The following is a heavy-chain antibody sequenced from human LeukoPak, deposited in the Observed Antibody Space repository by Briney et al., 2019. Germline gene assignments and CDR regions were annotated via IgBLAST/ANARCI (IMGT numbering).Heavy chain of an antibody. CDR2: LHSNGAFT. D-gene: IGHD2-21*02. Sequence: PGGSLTLSCSASGFSLSDYWIPWVRQAPGKGLVWVARLHSNGAFTTYADSVKGRFTISRDTAKNTLYLQMNSLRAEDTAVYYCARFVVVTAGDYWGQGTLVTVSS. CDR3: ARFVVVTAGDY. CDR1: GFSLSDYW. V-gene: IGHV3-74*01. J-gene: IGHJ4*01.